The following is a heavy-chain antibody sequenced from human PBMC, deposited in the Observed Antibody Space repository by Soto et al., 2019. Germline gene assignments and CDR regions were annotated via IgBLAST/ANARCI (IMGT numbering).Heavy chain of an antibody. CDR1: GFTFSNYA. CDR3: AKDIDSSGWYNDY. CDR2: ISASGGIT. Sequence: GGSLRLSCAASGFTFSNYAMTWVRQGPEKGLEWVSGISASGGITYFADSVKGRFTISRDNSKNMLYLQMNSLRADDTAVYFCAKDIDSSGWYNDYWGQGTLVTGSS. V-gene: IGHV3-23*01. D-gene: IGHD6-19*01. J-gene: IGHJ4*02.